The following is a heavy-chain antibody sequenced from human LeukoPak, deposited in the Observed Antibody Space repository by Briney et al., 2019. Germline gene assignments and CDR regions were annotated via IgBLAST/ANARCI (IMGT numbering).Heavy chain of an antibody. CDR3: ARDLGFGELRNWFDP. J-gene: IGHJ5*02. Sequence: SETLSLTCTVSGGSINTYYWSWIRQPPGKGLEWIGYIYYSGSTNYNPSLKSRVTISVDTSKNQFSLKLSSVTAADTAVYYCARDLGFGELRNWFDPWGQGTLVTVSS. D-gene: IGHD3-10*01. CDR1: GGSINTYY. V-gene: IGHV4-59*01. CDR2: IYYSGST.